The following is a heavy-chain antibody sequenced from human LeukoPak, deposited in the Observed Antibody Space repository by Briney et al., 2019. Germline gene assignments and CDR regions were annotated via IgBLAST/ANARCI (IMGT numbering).Heavy chain of an antibody. CDR3: ARGAGATDYYMDV. D-gene: IGHD1-26*01. J-gene: IGHJ6*03. CDR2: IYYSGST. V-gene: IGHV4-59*01. CDR1: GGSFSSYY. Sequence: NPSETLSLTCAVYGGSFSSYYWSWIRQPPGKGLEWIGYIYYSGSTNYNPSLKSRVTISVDTSKNQFSLKLSSVTAADTAVYYCARGAGATDYYMDVWGKGTTVTVSS.